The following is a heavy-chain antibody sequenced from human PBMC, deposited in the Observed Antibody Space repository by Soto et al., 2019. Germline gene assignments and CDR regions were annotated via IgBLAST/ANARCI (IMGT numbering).Heavy chain of an antibody. CDR2: ISSSSSTI. CDR1: GFTFSSYS. J-gene: IGHJ3*02. V-gene: IGHV3-48*01. D-gene: IGHD2-2*01. CDR3: ARDGSTGAFDI. Sequence: GGSLRLSCAASGFTFSSYSMNWVRQAPGKGLEWVSYISSSSSTIYYADSVKGRFTISRDKAKNSLYLQMNSLRAEDTAVYYCARDGSTGAFDIWGQGTMVTVSS.